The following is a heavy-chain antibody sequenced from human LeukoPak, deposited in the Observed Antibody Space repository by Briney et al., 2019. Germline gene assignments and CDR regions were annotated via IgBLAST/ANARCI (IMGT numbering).Heavy chain of an antibody. V-gene: IGHV4-39*07. CDR3: ARVDFWSGYYNPYY. J-gene: IGHJ4*02. CDR2: IYYSGST. Sequence: KPSETLSLTCTVSGGSISSSSYYWGWIRQPPGKGLEWIGSIYYSGSTYYNPSLKSRVTISVDTSKNQFSLKLSSVTAADTAVYYCARVDFWSGYYNPYYWGQGTLVTVSS. D-gene: IGHD3-3*01. CDR1: GGSISSSSYY.